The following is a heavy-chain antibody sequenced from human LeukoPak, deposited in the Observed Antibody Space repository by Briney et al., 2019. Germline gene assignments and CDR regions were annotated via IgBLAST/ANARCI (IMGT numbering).Heavy chain of an antibody. D-gene: IGHD3-22*01. CDR1: GYTFTSYG. V-gene: IGHV1-18*01. CDR2: ISAYNGNT. J-gene: IGHJ4*02. CDR3: ARDFNPYDSSGYYGRPFDY. Sequence: WASAKVPCKASGYTFTSYGISWVRQAPGQGLEWMGWISAYNGNTNYAQKLQGRVTMTTDTSTSTAYMELRSLRSDDTAVYYCARDFNPYDSSGYYGRPFDYWGQGTLVTVSS.